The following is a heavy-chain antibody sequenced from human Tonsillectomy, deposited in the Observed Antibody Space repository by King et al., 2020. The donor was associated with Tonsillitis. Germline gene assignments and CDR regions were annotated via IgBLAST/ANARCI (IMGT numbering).Heavy chain of an antibody. CDR1: GGTFSSYV. CDR3: ARELEYCVGGGCYSSWSGV. Sequence: VQLVESGAEVKKPGASVRVSCKASGGTFSSYVFTWVRQAPGQGLEWMGGIAPLSGATTYAQKFQGRVTITADESTSTAYMELSSLRSDDTALYYCARELEYCVGGGCYSSWSGVWGQGTTVTVSS. CDR2: IAPLSGAT. D-gene: IGHD2-15*01. V-gene: IGHV1-69*01. J-gene: IGHJ6*02.